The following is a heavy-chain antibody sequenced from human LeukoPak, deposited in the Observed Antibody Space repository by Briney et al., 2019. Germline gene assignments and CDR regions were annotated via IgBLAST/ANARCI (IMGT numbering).Heavy chain of an antibody. CDR3: AKDVYGSGTYTQAAFDY. J-gene: IGHJ4*02. CDR1: GFTFSSYS. D-gene: IGHD3-10*01. Sequence: GGSLRLSCAASGFTFSSYSMNWVRQAPGKGLEWVSGISWNSGSIGYADSVKGRFTISRDNAKNSLYLQMNSLRDEDTAVYYCAKDVYGSGTYTQAAFDYWGQGTLVTVSS. CDR2: ISWNSGSI. V-gene: IGHV3-21*04.